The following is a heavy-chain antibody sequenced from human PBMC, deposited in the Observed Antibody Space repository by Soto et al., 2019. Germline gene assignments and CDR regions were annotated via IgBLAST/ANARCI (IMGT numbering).Heavy chain of an antibody. CDR2: ISYDGSNK. J-gene: IGHJ4*02. V-gene: IGHV3-30*03. Sequence: GGPLRLSCADSGLSFSSYGMHWVRQAPGEGLEWVAAISYDGSNKNYLASVEGRFTISRDNSKNTLYLQMNSLRSEDTAVYHCARFWGPVTAAVADSWGQGTLVTVSS. D-gene: IGHD6-13*01. CDR3: ARFWGPVTAAVADS. CDR1: GLSFSSYG.